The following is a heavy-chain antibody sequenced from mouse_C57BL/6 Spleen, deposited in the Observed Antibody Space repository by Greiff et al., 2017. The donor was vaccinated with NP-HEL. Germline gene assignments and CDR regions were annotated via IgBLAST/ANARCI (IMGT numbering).Heavy chain of an antibody. CDR1: GYTFTSYW. J-gene: IGHJ1*03. CDR2: IDPSDSET. Sequence: VQLQQPGAELVRPGSSVKLSCKASGYTFTSYWMHWVKQRPIQGLEWIGNIDPSDSETHYNQKFKDKATLTVDKSSSTAYMQLSSLTSEDSAVYYCARGGLGRGYFDVWGTGTTVTVSS. D-gene: IGHD4-1*01. V-gene: IGHV1-52*01. CDR3: ARGGLGRGYFDV.